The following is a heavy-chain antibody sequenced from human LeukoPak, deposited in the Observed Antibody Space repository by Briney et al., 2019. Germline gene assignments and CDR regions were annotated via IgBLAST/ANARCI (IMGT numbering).Heavy chain of an antibody. V-gene: IGHV5-51*01. D-gene: IGHD3-22*01. CDR3: ARRKYYYDSSGYYTSFDY. CDR1: GYSFTSYW. CDR2: IYPGDSDT. Sequence: GESLKISCKGSGYSFTSYWIGWVRQMPGKGLEWMGIIYPGDSDTRYSPPFQGQVTISADKSISTAYLQWSSLKASDTAMYYCARRKYYYDSSGYYTSFDYWGQGTLVTVSS. J-gene: IGHJ4*02.